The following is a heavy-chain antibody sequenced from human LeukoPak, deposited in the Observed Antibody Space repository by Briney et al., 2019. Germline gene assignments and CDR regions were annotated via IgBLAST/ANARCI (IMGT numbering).Heavy chain of an antibody. J-gene: IGHJ3*02. CDR3: ARDPRELRDAFDI. CDR2: ISSSSSYI. CDR1: GFTFSSYS. D-gene: IGHD1-26*01. Sequence: GGSLRLSCAASGFTFSSYSMNWVRQAPGKGLEWVSSISSSSSYIYYADSVKGRFTISRDNAKNSLYLQMNSLRAEDTAVYYCARDPRELRDAFDIWGQGTTVTVSS. V-gene: IGHV3-21*01.